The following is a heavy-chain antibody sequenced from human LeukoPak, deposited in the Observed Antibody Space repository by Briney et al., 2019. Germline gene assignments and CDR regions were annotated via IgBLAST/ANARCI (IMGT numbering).Heavy chain of an antibody. D-gene: IGHD1-7*01. V-gene: IGHV4-59*01. Sequence: SETLSLTCTVSGGSISSYYWSWIRQPPGKGPEWIGYIYYSGSTNYNPSLKSRVTISVDTSKNQFSLKLSSVTAADTAVYYCARCRRETGTTYYYYGMDVWGQGTTVTVSS. CDR2: IYYSGST. CDR1: GGSISSYY. J-gene: IGHJ6*02. CDR3: ARCRRETGTTYYYYGMDV.